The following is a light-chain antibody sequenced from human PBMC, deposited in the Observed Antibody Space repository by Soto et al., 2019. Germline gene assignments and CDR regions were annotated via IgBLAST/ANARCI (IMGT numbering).Light chain of an antibody. J-gene: IGKJ1*01. CDR2: DAS. Sequence: EIVLTQSPATLSLSPGERATLSCRASQSVSVYLAWYQQKPGQAPRLLIYDASNRATGIPARFSGSGSGTDFTLPISSLEPEDFAVYYCQQRSNWPWTFGQGTKVEIK. CDR3: QQRSNWPWT. V-gene: IGKV3-11*01. CDR1: QSVSVY.